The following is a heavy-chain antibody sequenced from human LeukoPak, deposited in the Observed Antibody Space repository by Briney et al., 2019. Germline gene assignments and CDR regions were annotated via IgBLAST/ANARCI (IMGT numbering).Heavy chain of an antibody. CDR3: ARGLSIVYAMRNYYYYGMDV. Sequence: PSETLSLTCAVSGDSVSSGSYYWSWIRQPPGKGLEWIGYIYYSGSTSYNPSLKSRVTISVDTSKNHFSLKLSSVTAADTAVYYCARGLSIVYAMRNYYYYGMDVWGQGTTVTVSS. D-gene: IGHD2-8*01. CDR1: GDSVSSGSYY. V-gene: IGHV4-61*03. CDR2: IYYSGST. J-gene: IGHJ6*02.